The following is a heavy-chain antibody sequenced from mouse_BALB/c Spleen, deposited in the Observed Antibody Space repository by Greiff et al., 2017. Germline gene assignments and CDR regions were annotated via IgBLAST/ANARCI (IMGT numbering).Heavy chain of an antibody. CDR3: ARTPSDDCYERRYWLAY. V-gene: IGHV7-3*02. CDR1: GFTFTDYY. D-gene: IGHD2-3*01. CDR2: IRNKANGYTT. J-gene: IGHJ3*01. Sequence: EVKLVESGGGLVQPGGSLRLSCATSGFTFTDYYMSWVRQPPGKALEWLGFIRNKANGYTTEYSASVKGRFTISRDNSQSILYLQMNTLRAEDSPTYYCARTPSDDCYERRYWLAYWSQGTLVTVSA.